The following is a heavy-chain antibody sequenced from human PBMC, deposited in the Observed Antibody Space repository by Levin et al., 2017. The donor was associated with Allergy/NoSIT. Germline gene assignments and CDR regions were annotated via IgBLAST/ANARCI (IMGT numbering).Heavy chain of an antibody. Sequence: GESLKISCKGSGYSFTNYWIGWVRQMPGKGLEWMGIIYPGDSDTTYSPSFQGQVTVSADKSISIAYLQWSSLKASDTAVYYCVRFVPDSSDKTGDYWGQGTLVTVSS. CDR1: GYSFTNYW. CDR2: IYPGDSDT. D-gene: IGHD3-22*01. J-gene: IGHJ4*02. V-gene: IGHV5-51*01. CDR3: VRFVPDSSDKTGDY.